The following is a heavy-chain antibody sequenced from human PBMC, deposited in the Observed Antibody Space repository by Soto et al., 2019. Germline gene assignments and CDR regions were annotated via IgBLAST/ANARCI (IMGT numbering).Heavy chain of an antibody. CDR1: GGSISTYY. CDR2: IYYSGST. D-gene: IGHD6-19*01. J-gene: IGHJ4*02. V-gene: IGHV4-59*01. Sequence: QVQLQESGPGLVKPSETLSLTCTVSGGSISTYYWNWIRQPPGKGLEWIGYIYYSGSTSYNPSLKSRVTISLDTSKNQFSLKLSSVTAADTAVYYCARDSVAGGVHFDFWGQGTLVTVSS. CDR3: ARDSVAGGVHFDF.